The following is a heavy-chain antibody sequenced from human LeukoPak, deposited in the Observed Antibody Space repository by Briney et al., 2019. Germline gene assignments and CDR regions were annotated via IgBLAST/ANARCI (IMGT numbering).Heavy chain of an antibody. CDR2: ISGDGSST. V-gene: IGHV3-43*02. J-gene: IGHJ3*02. CDR1: GFIFDDYA. CDR3: ARGYYYDSSGYYLSDAFDI. D-gene: IGHD3-22*01. Sequence: SGGSLRLSCAASGFIFDDYAMHWVRPAPGKGLAWVSLISGDGSSTYYADPVKGRFTISRDNSKNSLYLQMNSLRTEDTALYYCARGYYYDSSGYYLSDAFDIWGQGTMVTVSS.